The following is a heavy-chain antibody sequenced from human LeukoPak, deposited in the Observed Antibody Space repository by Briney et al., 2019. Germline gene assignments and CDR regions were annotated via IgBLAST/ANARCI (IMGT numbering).Heavy chain of an antibody. CDR2: IGAYNGNT. CDR1: GYTFTSYG. V-gene: IGHV1-18*04. D-gene: IGHD3-10*01. Sequence: ASVKVSFKASGYTFTSYGISWVRQAPGQGLEWMGWIGAYNGNTNYAQKLQGRVTMATDTSTSTAYMELRSLRSDDTAVYYCARDARVWFGELLDTFDYWGQGTLVTVSS. CDR3: ARDARVWFGELLDTFDY. J-gene: IGHJ4*02.